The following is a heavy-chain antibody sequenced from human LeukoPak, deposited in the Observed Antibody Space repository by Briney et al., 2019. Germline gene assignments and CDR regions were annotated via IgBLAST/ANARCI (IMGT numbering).Heavy chain of an antibody. D-gene: IGHD3-16*01. CDR3: ASYHFGKIFNY. V-gene: IGHV3-30*02. CDR2: IQYDGSNR. J-gene: IGHJ4*02. Sequence: GGSLRLSCAASGFTFSNSGMNWVHQAPGKGLEWVAFIQYDGSNRYYTDSVKGRFTISRDNSKNTLFLQMNSLRPDDTAVYYCASYHFGKIFNYWGQGTLVTVSS. CDR1: GFTFSNSG.